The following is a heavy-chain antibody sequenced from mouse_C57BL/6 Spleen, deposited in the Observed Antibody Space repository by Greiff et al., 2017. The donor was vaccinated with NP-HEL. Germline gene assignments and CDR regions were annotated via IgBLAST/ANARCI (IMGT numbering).Heavy chain of an antibody. CDR1: GYAFSSYW. V-gene: IGHV1-80*01. CDR2: IYPGDGDT. Sequence: LQESGAELVKPGASVKISCKASGYAFSSYWMNWVKQRPGKGLEWIGQIYPGDGDTNYNGKFKGKATLTADKSSSTAYMQLSSLTSEDSAVYVCAREGWLLRYFDVWGTGTTVTVSS. CDR3: AREGWLLRYFDV. D-gene: IGHD2-3*01. J-gene: IGHJ1*03.